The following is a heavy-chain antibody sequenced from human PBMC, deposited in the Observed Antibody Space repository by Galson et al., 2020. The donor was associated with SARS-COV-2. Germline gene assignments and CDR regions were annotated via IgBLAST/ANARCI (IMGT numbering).Heavy chain of an antibody. CDR1: GGSISSGGYY. Sequence: SETLSLTCTVSGGSISSGGYYWSWIRQHPGKGLEWIGYIYYSGSTYYNPSLKSRVTISVDTSKNQFSLKLSSVTAADTAVYYCATRTGAYSYAYWGSAYYYYGMDVWGQGTTVTVSS. J-gene: IGHJ6*02. CDR3: ATRTGAYSYAYWGSAYYYYGMDV. CDR2: IYYSGST. D-gene: IGHD5-18*01. V-gene: IGHV4-31*03.